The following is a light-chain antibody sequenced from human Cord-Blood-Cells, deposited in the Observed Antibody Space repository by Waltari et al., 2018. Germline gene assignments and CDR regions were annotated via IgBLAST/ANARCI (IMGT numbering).Light chain of an antibody. V-gene: IGKV1-33*01. J-gene: IGKJ2*01. Sequence: DIQMTQSPSSLSASVGDRVTITCQARQDISNYLNWYQQKPGKAPKLLIYDASNLETGDPSRLRGSGSGTDFTFTISSLHPEDIATYYCKQYDNLPYTFGQGTKRESK. CDR2: DAS. CDR1: QDISNY. CDR3: KQYDNLPYT.